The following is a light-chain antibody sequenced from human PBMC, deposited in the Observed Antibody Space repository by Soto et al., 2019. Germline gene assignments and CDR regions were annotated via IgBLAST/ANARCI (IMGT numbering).Light chain of an antibody. CDR2: EVS. CDR1: SSDVGGYNY. CDR3: CSYAGSSTHV. V-gene: IGLV2-8*01. J-gene: IGLJ1*01. Sequence: QSALTQPPSASGSPGQSVTISCTGTSSDVGGYNYVSWYQQHPGKAPKLMIYEVSKWPSGVPDRFSGSKSGNTASLTVSGLQAEDEADYYCCSYAGSSTHVFGTGTKVTVL.